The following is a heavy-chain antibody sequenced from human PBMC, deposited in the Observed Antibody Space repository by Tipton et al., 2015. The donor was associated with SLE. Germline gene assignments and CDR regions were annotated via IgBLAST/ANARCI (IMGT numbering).Heavy chain of an antibody. CDR2: IKQSGTET. J-gene: IGHJ4*02. CDR1: GFSFRSYW. CDR3: VRSGDCTGTSCYKRGPFDY. V-gene: IGHV3-7*01. Sequence: SLRLSCVVSGFSFRSYWMSWVRQAPGKGLEWVANIKQSGTETDYVDSVRGRFTISRDNAKNSLYLQMNSLRGEDTAVYYCVRSGDCTGTSCYKRGPFDYWGQGTLVTVSS. D-gene: IGHD2-2*01.